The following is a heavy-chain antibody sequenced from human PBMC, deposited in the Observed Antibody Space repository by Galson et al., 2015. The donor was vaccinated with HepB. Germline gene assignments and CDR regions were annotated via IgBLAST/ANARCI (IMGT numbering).Heavy chain of an antibody. CDR2: IYYSGST. CDR3: ASCPVVAATEEYFQH. J-gene: IGHJ1*01. D-gene: IGHD2-15*01. V-gene: IGHV4-59*01. CDR1: GGSISSYY. Sequence: ETLSLTCTVSGGSISSYYWSWIRQPPGKGLEWIGYIYYSGSTNYNPSLKSRVTISVDTSKNQFSLKLSSVTAADTAVYYCASCPVVAATEEYFQHWGQGTLVTVSS.